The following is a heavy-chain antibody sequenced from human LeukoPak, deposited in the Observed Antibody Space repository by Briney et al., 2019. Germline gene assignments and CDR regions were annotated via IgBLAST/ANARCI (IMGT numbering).Heavy chain of an antibody. CDR3: AKEIAAAEHAFDI. CDR2: ISGYNGNT. D-gene: IGHD6-13*01. Sequence: ASVKVSCKASSYSFTRYGISWVRQAPGQGLEWMGWISGYNGNTNYAQKFLGRVSMTADTSTSTAYMELRSLRSDDTAVYYCAKEIAAAEHAFDIWGQGTMVTVSS. CDR1: SYSFTRYG. V-gene: IGHV1-18*01. J-gene: IGHJ3*02.